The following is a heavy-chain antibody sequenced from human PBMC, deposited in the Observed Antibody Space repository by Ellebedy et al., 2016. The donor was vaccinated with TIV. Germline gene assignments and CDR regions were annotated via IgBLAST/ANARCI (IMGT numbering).Heavy chain of an antibody. Sequence: GESLKISCAASGFTFSSYAMSWVRQAPGKGLEWVSAISGSGGSTYYADSVKGRFTISRDNSKNTLYLQMNSLRAEDTAVYYGAKVVRTLDVDTAMVQGTYYFDYWGQGTLVTVSS. CDR1: GFTFSSYA. V-gene: IGHV3-23*01. CDR3: AKVVRTLDVDTAMVQGTYYFDY. D-gene: IGHD5-18*01. CDR2: ISGSGGST. J-gene: IGHJ4*02.